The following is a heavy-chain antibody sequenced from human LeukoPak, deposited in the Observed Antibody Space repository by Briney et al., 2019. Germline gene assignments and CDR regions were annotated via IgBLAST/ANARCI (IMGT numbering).Heavy chain of an antibody. D-gene: IGHD4-17*01. CDR1: GFTFSSYG. V-gene: IGHV3-30*02. CDR3: AKGEGFYGDYEGY. Sequence: GGSLRLSCAASGFTFSSYGMHWVRQAPGKGLEWVAFIRYDGSNKYYADSVKGRFTISRDNSKNTLYLQMNSLRAEDTAVYYCAKGEGFYGDYEGYWGQGTLATASS. J-gene: IGHJ4*02. CDR2: IRYDGSNK.